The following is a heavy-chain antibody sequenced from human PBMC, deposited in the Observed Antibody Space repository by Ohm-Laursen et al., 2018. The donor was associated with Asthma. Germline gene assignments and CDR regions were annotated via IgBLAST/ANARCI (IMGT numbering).Heavy chain of an antibody. CDR3: ARTTWQGYYSDSSGYFWDS. D-gene: IGHD3-22*01. V-gene: IGHV2-70*01. J-gene: IGHJ4*02. CDR1: GFSLSAREMC. CDR2: IDWDDDK. Sequence: TQTLTLTCTISGFSLSAREMCVSWIRQPPGRALEWLALIDWDDDKYYSTSLKTRLTISKDTSKNQVVLRMSYVDPVDTATYYCARTTWQGYYSDSSGYFWDSWGQGSLVPVSS.